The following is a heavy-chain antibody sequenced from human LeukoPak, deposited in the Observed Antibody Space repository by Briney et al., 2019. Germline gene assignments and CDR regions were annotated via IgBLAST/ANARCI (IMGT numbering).Heavy chain of an antibody. J-gene: IGHJ4*02. CDR1: GFTFSSYA. CDR3: AREMGMSLYPYFFDY. CDR2: ISYDGSLR. Sequence: PGRSLRLSCAASGFTFSSYAMHWVRQAPGKGLEWVAIISYDGSLRYYADSVKGRFTTSRDNSKNTLYLQMNSLRAEDTAVYYCAREMGMSLYPYFFDYWGQGTLVTVSS. D-gene: IGHD2-2*02. V-gene: IGHV3-30*04.